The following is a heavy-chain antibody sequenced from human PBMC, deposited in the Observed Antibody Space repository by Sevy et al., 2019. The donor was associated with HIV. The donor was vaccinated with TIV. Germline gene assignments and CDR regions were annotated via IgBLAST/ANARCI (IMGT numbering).Heavy chain of an antibody. Sequence: GGSLRLSCAASGFTFNMYWMTWVRQAPGKGLEWVANIKEGGSERNYLDSVKGRFTISRDNAKESLYLQINNLRAEDTAVYYCARHCSGGSCYSLRPHDYYGMDVWGQGTTVTVSS. CDR3: ARHCSGGSCYSLRPHDYYGMDV. CDR2: IKEGGSER. V-gene: IGHV3-7*01. D-gene: IGHD2-15*01. CDR1: GFTFNMYW. J-gene: IGHJ6*02.